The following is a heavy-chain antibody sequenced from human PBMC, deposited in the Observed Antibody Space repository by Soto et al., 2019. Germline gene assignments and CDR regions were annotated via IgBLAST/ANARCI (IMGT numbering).Heavy chain of an antibody. CDR2: IYYSGST. Sequence: SETLSLTCTVSGGSISSYYWSWIRQPPGKGLEWIGYIYYSGSTNYNPSLKSRVTISVDTSKNQFSLKLSSVTAADTAVYYCGRDLTGPSITMIEEGREVWGQGTTVTVS. D-gene: IGHD3-22*01. V-gene: IGHV4-59*01. J-gene: IGHJ6*02. CDR3: GRDLTGPSITMIEEGREV. CDR1: GGSISSYY.